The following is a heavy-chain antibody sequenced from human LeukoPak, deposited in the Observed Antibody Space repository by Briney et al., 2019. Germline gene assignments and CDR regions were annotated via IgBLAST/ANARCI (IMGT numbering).Heavy chain of an antibody. CDR2: IKSKTDGGTI. D-gene: IGHD3-10*01. J-gene: IGHJ4*02. V-gene: IGHV3-15*01. Sequence: GGSLRLSCAASGFTFSNAWMSWVRQAPGKGLEGVGRIKSKTDGGTIDYAAPVKGRFTISRDDSTNTLYLQMDSLKSEDTAVYYCTTYGSGRKFDYWGQGILVTVSS. CDR3: TTYGSGRKFDY. CDR1: GFTFSNAW.